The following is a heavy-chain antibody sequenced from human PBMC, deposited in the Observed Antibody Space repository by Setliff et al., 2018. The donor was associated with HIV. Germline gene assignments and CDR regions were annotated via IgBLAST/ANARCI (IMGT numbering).Heavy chain of an antibody. D-gene: IGHD2-15*01. CDR2: VNRGGS. CDR3: ARHCSGGTCYGPDAENFLH. CDR1: GGSFSDYY. Sequence: SETLSLTCALYGGSFSDYYWSWIRQPPGMGLEWIGEVNRGGSYYTPSLKSRVIISVDTSKNQFFLKLSSVNAADTAVYYCARHCSGGTCYGPDAENFLHWGQGTLVTVSS. J-gene: IGHJ1*01. V-gene: IGHV4-34*01.